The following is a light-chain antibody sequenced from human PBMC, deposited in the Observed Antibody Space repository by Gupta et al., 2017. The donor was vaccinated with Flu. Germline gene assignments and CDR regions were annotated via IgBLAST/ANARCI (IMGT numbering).Light chain of an antibody. CDR1: QSISVW. V-gene: IGKV1-5*03. J-gene: IGKJ4*01. CDR2: KTY. Sequence: PSTLSASVGDRVTITCRASQSISVWLAWYQQKPGKSPHVLIYKTYTIKSGVPPRFSGSGSGTEFTLTISSRQPDDFATYYCQQKSSYPLTFGGGTKLEIK. CDR3: QQKSSYPLT.